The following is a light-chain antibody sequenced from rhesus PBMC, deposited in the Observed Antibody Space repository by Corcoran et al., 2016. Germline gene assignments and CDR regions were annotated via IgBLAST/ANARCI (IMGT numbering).Light chain of an antibody. CDR3: QQYNSDPWT. J-gene: IGKJ1*01. CDR2: YAS. V-gene: IGKV1-37*01. CDR1: QGISSY. Sequence: DIQMTQSPSSLSASVGDRVTITCRASQGISSYLAWYQQKPGKATKPLIYYASNLESGVPSRFSGSGSRTEFTLTISSLQPEDFATYYCQQYNSDPWTFGQGTKVEIK.